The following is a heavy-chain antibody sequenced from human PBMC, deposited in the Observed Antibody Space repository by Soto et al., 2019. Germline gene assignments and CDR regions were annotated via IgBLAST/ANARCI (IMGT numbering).Heavy chain of an antibody. V-gene: IGHV3-30-3*01. J-gene: IGHJ6*02. D-gene: IGHD2-8*02. CDR1: GFTFSSYA. CDR3: ARGTDQGYYYGMDV. CDR2: ISYDGSNK. Sequence: GGSLRLSCAASGFTFSSYAMHWVRQAPGKGLEWVAVISYDGSNKYYADSVKGRFTISRDNSKNTLYLQMNSLRAEDTAVYYCARGTDQGYYYGMDVWGQGTTVTVSS.